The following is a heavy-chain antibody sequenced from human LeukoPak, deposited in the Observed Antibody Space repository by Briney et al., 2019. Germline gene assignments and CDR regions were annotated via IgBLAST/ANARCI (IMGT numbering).Heavy chain of an antibody. V-gene: IGHV4-34*01. Sequence: GSLRLSCAASGFTVSSNYMSWVRQAPGKGLEWIGEINHSGSTNYNPSLKSRVTISVDTSKNQFSLKLSSVTAADTAVYYCARGYRITMIVVVIKNWFDPWGQGTLVTVSS. D-gene: IGHD3-22*01. CDR3: ARGYRITMIVVVIKNWFDP. CDR2: INHSGST. J-gene: IGHJ5*02. CDR1: GFTVSSNY.